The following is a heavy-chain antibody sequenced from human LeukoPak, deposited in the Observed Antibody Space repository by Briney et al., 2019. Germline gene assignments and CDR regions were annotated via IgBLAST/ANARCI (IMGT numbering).Heavy chain of an antibody. CDR1: GFTFSSYA. Sequence: GGSLRLSCAASGFTFSSYAMSWVRQAPGKGLEWVSAISGSGGSTYYADSVKGRFTISRDNSKNTLYLQMNSLRAEDTAVYYCAKDQVSYYGSGSHYNQDYWGQGTLVTVSS. CDR3: AKDQVSYYGSGSHYNQDY. D-gene: IGHD3-10*01. V-gene: IGHV3-23*01. CDR2: ISGSGGST. J-gene: IGHJ4*02.